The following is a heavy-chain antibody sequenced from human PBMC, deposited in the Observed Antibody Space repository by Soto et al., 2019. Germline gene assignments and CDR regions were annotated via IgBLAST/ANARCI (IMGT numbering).Heavy chain of an antibody. CDR1: GFTFNLYD. J-gene: IGHJ4*02. V-gene: IGHV3-48*02. D-gene: IGHD2-15*01. Sequence: EVHLVESGGGLVQPGGSLRLSCAGSGFTFNLYDMKWVRQAPGKGPEWVAHISNSGSTTDYADSVEGRFTISRDNGKWSLYIQMNSLRDDDTALYYCVRDSAFHDARKEGGWGQGTLVTVSS. CDR2: ISNSGSTT. CDR3: VRDSAFHDARKEGG.